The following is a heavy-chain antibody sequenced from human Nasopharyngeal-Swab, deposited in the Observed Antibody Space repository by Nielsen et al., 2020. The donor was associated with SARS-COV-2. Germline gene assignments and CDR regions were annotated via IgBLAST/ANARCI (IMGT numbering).Heavy chain of an antibody. V-gene: IGHV1-8*01. CDR1: GYTFTSYD. Sequence: ASVKVSCKASGYTFTSYDINWVRQATGQGLEWMGWINPNSGNTGYAQKFQGRVTMTRNTSISTAYMELSSLRSEDTAVYYCARAQVGATIAFDIWGQGTMVTVSS. CDR2: INPNSGNT. J-gene: IGHJ3*02. CDR3: ARAQVGATIAFDI. D-gene: IGHD1-26*01.